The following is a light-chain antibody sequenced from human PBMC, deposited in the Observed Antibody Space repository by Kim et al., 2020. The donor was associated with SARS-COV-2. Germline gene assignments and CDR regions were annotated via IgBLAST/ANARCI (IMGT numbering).Light chain of an antibody. J-gene: IGLJ2*01. CDR1: KLGNKY. V-gene: IGLV3-1*01. Sequence: SYELTRPPSVSVSPGQTASITCSGDKLGNKYVCWYQQKAGQSPDLVIYKDTKRPSGIPERFSGSNSGNTATLTISGTQAMDEADYYCQAWDSSTVIFGGGTQLTVL. CDR2: KDT. CDR3: QAWDSSTVI.